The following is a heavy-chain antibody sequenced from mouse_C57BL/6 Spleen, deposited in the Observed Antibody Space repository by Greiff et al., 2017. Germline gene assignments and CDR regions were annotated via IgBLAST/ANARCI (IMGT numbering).Heavy chain of an antibody. CDR1: GYTFTSYW. V-gene: IGHV1-69*01. J-gene: IGHJ2*01. Sequence: QVQLQQPGAELVMPGASVKLSCKASGYTFTSYWMHWVKQRPGQGLEWIGEIDPSDSYTNYNQQFKGKFTLTVDKSSSTAYMQLSSLTSKESAVYYCASGGRYYGDYWGQGTTLTVS. CDR2: IDPSDSYT. CDR3: ASGGRYYGDY. D-gene: IGHD1-1*01.